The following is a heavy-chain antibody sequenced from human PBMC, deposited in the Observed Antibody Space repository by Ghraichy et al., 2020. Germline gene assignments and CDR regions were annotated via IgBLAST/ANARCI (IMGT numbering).Heavy chain of an antibody. CDR3: ATQEGLRDGYNYWYFDL. Sequence: SETLSLTCTVSGGSISSYYWSWIRQPPGKGLEWIGYIYYSGSTNYNPSLKSRVTISVDTSKNQFSLKLSSVTAADTAVYYCATQEGLRDGYNYWYFDLWGRGTLVTVSS. D-gene: IGHD5-24*01. J-gene: IGHJ2*01. CDR2: IYYSGST. CDR1: GGSISSYY. V-gene: IGHV4-59*01.